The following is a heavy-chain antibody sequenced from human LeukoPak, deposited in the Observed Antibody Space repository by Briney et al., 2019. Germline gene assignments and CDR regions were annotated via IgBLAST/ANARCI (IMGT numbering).Heavy chain of an antibody. Sequence: GGSLRLSCAASGFTFSSYEMNWVRQAPGKGLEWVSYISTSGSPIYYADSVKGRFTISRDNAKNSLYLQMNSLRAEDTAVYYCAKDKGIGEDYYGSGSYIWGQGTLVTVSS. D-gene: IGHD3-10*01. V-gene: IGHV3-48*03. CDR3: AKDKGIGEDYYGSGSYI. CDR1: GFTFSSYE. CDR2: ISTSGSPI. J-gene: IGHJ4*02.